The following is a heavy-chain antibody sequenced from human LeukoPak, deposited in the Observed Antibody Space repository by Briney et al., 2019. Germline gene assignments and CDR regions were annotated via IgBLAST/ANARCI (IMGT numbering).Heavy chain of an antibody. CDR1: GGSINDYY. D-gene: IGHD1-14*01. J-gene: IGHJ4*02. V-gene: IGHV4-59*01. Sequence: SETLSLTCTVSGGSINDYYWSWIRQPPGKGLEWIGNSYYGGSTNYNPSLKSRVTISIDTSKNQFSLKLRSVTAADTAVYYCARAGRTSVLDYWGQGTLVTVS. CDR2: SYYGGST. CDR3: ARAGRTSVLDY.